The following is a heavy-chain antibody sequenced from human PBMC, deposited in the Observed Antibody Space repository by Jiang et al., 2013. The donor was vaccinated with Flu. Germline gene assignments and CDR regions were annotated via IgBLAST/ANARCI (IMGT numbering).Heavy chain of an antibody. Sequence: KKPGESLRISCKASGYTFTNYWIIWVRQMPGKGLEWMGRIDPSDSYANYSPSFQGHVTISADKSITTAYLQWSSLKASDTAMYYCARYSSSWLKPDYWGLGTLVTVSS. V-gene: IGHV5-10-1*01. D-gene: IGHD6-13*01. CDR3: ARYSSSWLKPDY. CDR2: IDPSDSYA. CDR1: GYTFTNYW. J-gene: IGHJ4*02.